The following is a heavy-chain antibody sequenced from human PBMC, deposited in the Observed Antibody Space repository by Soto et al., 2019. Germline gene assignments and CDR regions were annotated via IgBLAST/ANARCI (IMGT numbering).Heavy chain of an antibody. CDR2: ISYDGSNK. CDR1: GFTFSSYA. Sequence: GGSLRLSCAASGFTFSSYAMHWVRQAPGKGLEWVAVISYDGSNKYYADSVKGRFTISRDNSKNTLYLQMNSLRAEDTAVYYCARDWYSSSSRYYYYYGMDVWGQGTTVTVSS. V-gene: IGHV3-30-3*01. CDR3: ARDWYSSSSRYYYYYGMDV. J-gene: IGHJ6*02. D-gene: IGHD6-6*01.